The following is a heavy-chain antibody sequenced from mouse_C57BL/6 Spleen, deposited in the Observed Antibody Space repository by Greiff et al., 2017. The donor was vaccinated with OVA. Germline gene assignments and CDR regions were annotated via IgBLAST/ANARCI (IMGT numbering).Heavy chain of an antibody. Sequence: QVQLQQPGAELVKPGASVKLSCKASGYTFTSYWMHWVKQRPGQGLEWIGMIHPNSGSTNYNEKFKSKATLTVDKSSSTSYMQLSSLTSEDSAVYYCARGGRNDDYDFWGKGTTLTVSS. D-gene: IGHD2-3*01. J-gene: IGHJ2*01. CDR3: ARGGRNDDYDF. CDR2: IHPNSGST. V-gene: IGHV1-64*01. CDR1: GYTFTSYW.